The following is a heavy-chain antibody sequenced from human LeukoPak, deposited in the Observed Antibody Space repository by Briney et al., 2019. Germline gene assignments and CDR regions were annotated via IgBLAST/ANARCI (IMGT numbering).Heavy chain of an antibody. D-gene: IGHD2-2*01. CDR2: INHSGST. V-gene: IGHV4-34*01. Sequence: GSLRLSCAASGFTFSSYSMNWVRQPPEKGLEWIGEINHSGSTNYNPSLKSRVTISVDTSKNQFSLKLSSVTAADTAVYYCASVRKGYCSSTSCYAKGYYYYYMNVWGKGTTVTISS. CDR3: ASVRKGYCSSTSCYAKGYYYYYMNV. CDR1: GFTFSSYS. J-gene: IGHJ6*03.